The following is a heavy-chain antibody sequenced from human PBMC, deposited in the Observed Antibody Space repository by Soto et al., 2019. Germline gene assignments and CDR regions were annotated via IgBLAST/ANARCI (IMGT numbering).Heavy chain of an antibody. D-gene: IGHD3-22*01. Sequence: PGGSLRLSCAASGFTFSSYGMHWVRQAPGKGLEWVAVISYDGSNKYYADSVKGRFTISRDNSKNTLYLQMNSLRAEDTAVYYCAKEGAHYDSSGTDWDGMDVWGQGTTVTVSS. V-gene: IGHV3-30*18. CDR1: GFTFSSYG. CDR2: ISYDGSNK. CDR3: AKEGAHYDSSGTDWDGMDV. J-gene: IGHJ6*02.